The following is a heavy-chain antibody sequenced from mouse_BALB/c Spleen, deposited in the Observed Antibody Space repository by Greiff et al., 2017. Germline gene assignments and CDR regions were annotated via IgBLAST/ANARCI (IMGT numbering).Heavy chain of an antibody. CDR2: ISNNANSYTT. CDR1: GFTFTDYY. V-gene: IGHV7-3*02. Sequence: EVMLVESGGGLVQPGGSLRLSCATSGFTFTDYYMSWVRQPPGKALEWLGFISNNANSYTTEYSAYVKGRFTISTDNSQSILYLQMNTLRAEDSATYYCARDGNFDYWGQGTTLTVSS. J-gene: IGHJ2*01. CDR3: ARDGNFDY.